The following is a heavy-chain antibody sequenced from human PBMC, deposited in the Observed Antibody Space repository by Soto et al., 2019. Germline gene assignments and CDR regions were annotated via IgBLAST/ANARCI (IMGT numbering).Heavy chain of an antibody. D-gene: IGHD2-15*01. Sequence: QVQLVESGGGVVQPGRSLRLSCAASGFTFSSYGMHWVRQAPGKGLEWVAVIWYDGSNKYYADSVKGRFTISRDNSKNTLYLQMNSRRAEDTAVYYCARADCSGGRCYPDYWGQGPLVTVSS. CDR3: ARADCSGGRCYPDY. J-gene: IGHJ4*02. CDR2: IWYDGSNK. V-gene: IGHV3-33*01. CDR1: GFTFSSYG.